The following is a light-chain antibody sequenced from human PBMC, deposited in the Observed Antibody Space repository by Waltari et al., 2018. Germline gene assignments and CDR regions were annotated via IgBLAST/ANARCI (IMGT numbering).Light chain of an antibody. Sequence: DIQMPQSPSSLSASVGDRVTSTCRASQSISSYLNGYQQKPGKAPKLLIYAASSLQSGVPSRFSGSGSGTDFTLTISSPQPEDFATYYCQQSYSAPWTFGQGTKVGIK. CDR3: QQSYSAPWT. CDR1: QSISSY. CDR2: AAS. J-gene: IGKJ1*01. V-gene: IGKV1-39*01.